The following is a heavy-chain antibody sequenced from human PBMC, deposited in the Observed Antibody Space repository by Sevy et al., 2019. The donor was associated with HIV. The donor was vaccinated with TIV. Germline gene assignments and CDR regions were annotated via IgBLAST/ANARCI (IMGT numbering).Heavy chain of an antibody. CDR2: ISAYNGNT. CDR1: GYTFTSYG. CDR3: AGIFPQGYPLGGAFDI. J-gene: IGHJ3*02. D-gene: IGHD2-21*01. Sequence: ASVKVSCKASGYTFTSYGISWVRQAPGQGLEWMGWISAYNGNTNYAQKLQGRVTMTTDPSTGTAYMELWSLRSDDTAVYYCAGIFPQGYPLGGAFDIWGQGTMVTVSS. V-gene: IGHV1-18*01.